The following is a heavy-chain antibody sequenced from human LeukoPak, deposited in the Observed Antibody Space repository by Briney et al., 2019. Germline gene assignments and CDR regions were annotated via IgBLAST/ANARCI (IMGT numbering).Heavy chain of an antibody. V-gene: IGHV3-48*03. CDR1: GFSFSSYE. Sequence: GGSLRLSCAASGFSFSSYEMNWARQAPGKGLEWVSYISSSAHTIYYADSVKGRFAISRDNAKNSLYLQMNSLRAEDTAVYYCARVRYYFGSGSNGLDVWGQGTTVTVSS. CDR2: ISSSAHTI. CDR3: ARVRYYFGSGSNGLDV. D-gene: IGHD3-10*01. J-gene: IGHJ6*02.